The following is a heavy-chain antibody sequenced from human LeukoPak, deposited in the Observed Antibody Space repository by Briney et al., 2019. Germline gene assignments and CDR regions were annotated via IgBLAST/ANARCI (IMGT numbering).Heavy chain of an antibody. J-gene: IGHJ4*02. CDR2: MYYSGGT. CDR1: GDFITGSTYY. V-gene: IGHV4-39*01. D-gene: IGHD3-22*01. CDR3: ARQYYDSTGYYYFDY. Sequence: SETLSLTCTVSGDFITGSTYYWGWIRQPPGKGLEWIGSMYYSGGTYSNPSLRSRVTMSADTPKNQFSLNLKSVTAADTAVYYCARQYYDSTGYYYFDYWGQGTLVTVSS.